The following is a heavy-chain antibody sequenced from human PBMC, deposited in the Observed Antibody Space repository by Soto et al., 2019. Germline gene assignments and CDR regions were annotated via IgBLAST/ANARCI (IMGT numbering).Heavy chain of an antibody. Sequence: QLQLQESGPGLVKPSETLSLTCTVSGGSISSSIYYGGWIRQPPGKGLEWIGNIFYSGSTYYNPSLQRRVTISADTSKNQFSLKLYSVTAADTAMYYCAGQVVTASSPIYYLDDWGQGTLVTVSS. J-gene: IGHJ4*02. CDR1: GGSISSSIYY. CDR2: IFYSGST. CDR3: AGQVVTASSPIYYLDD. V-gene: IGHV4-39*01. D-gene: IGHD2-21*02.